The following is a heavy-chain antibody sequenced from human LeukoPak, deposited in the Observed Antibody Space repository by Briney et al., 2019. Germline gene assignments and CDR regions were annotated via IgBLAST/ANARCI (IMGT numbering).Heavy chain of an antibody. CDR3: ARWYSSGWAFDY. V-gene: IGHV4-34*01. D-gene: IGHD6-19*01. Sequence: PSETLSLTCAVYGGSFSGYYWSWIRQPPGKGLEWIGEINHSGSTNYNPSLKSRVTISVDTSKNQFSLKLSSVTAADTAVYYCARWYSSGWAFDYWGQGTLVPVSS. J-gene: IGHJ4*02. CDR2: INHSGST. CDR1: GGSFSGYY.